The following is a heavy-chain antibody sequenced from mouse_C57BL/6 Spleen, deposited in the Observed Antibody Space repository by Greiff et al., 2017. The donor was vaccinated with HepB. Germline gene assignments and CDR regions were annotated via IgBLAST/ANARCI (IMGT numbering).Heavy chain of an antibody. CDR3: AREYYGGPYFDV. J-gene: IGHJ1*03. CDR1: GFTFSSYA. CDR2: ISDGGSYT. V-gene: IGHV5-4*01. D-gene: IGHD1-1*01. Sequence: EVKVVESGGGLVKPGGSLKLSCAASGFTFSSYAMSWVRQTPEKRLEWVATISDGGSYTYYPDNVKGRFTISRDNAKNNLYLQMSHLKSEDTAMYYCAREYYGGPYFDVWGTGTTVTVSS.